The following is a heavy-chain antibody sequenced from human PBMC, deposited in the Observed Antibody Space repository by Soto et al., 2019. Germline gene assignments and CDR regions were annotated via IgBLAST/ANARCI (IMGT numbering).Heavy chain of an antibody. CDR1: GGSFSGYY. CDR2: INHSGGT. CDR3: ARGQRWLRNSVGRYYYSGMDV. D-gene: IGHD5-12*01. J-gene: IGHJ6*02. V-gene: IGHV4-34*01. Sequence: SETLSLTCAVYGGSFSGYYWSWIRQPPGKGLEWIGEINHSGGTNYNPSLKSRVTISVDTSKNQFSLKLSSVTAADTAVYYCARGQRWLRNSVGRYYYSGMDVGGQGTTVTVSS.